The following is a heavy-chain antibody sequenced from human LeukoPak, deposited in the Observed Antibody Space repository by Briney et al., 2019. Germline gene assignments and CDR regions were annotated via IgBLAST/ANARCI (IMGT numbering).Heavy chain of an antibody. V-gene: IGHV3-21*04. CDR1: GFTFSSYS. CDR2: ISSSSSYI. Sequence: KTGGSLRLSCAASGFTFSSYSMNWVRQAPGKGLEWASSISSSSSYIYYADSVKGRFTISRDNAKNSLYLQMNSLRAEDTAVYYCAKVGVVVVPLPNFDYWGQGTLVTVSS. D-gene: IGHD3-22*01. J-gene: IGHJ4*02. CDR3: AKVGVVVVPLPNFDY.